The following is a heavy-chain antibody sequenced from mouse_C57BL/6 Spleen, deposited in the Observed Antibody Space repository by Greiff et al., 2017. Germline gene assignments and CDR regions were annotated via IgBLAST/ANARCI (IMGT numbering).Heavy chain of an antibody. CDR3: ARCYYGIGYAMDY. V-gene: IGHV1-7*01. CDR1: GYTFTSYW. J-gene: IGHJ4*01. Sequence: VQLQQSGAELAKPGASVKLSCKASGYTFTSYWMHWVKQRPGQGLEWIGYINPSSGYTKYNQKFKDKATLTADKSSSTAYMQLSSLTYEDSAVYDCARCYYGIGYAMDYWGQGTSVTVSS. D-gene: IGHD1-1*01. CDR2: INPSSGYT.